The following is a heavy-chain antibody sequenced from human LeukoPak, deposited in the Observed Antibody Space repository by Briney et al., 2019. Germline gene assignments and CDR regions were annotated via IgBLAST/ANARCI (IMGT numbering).Heavy chain of an antibody. V-gene: IGHV3-30*04. CDR3: AKERTTIVFFES. J-gene: IGHJ4*02. D-gene: IGHD4-11*01. CDR2: ISYDGSNK. CDR1: GFTFSSYA. Sequence: GRSLRLSCAASGFTFSSYAMHWVRQAPGKGLEWVAVISYDGSNKYYADSVKGRFTISRDNSKNTLYLQMNSLRAEDTAVYYCAKERTTIVFFESWGQGTLVTVSS.